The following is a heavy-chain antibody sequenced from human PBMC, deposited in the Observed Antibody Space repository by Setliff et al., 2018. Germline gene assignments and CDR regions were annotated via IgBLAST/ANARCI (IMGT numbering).Heavy chain of an antibody. J-gene: IGHJ6*03. CDR1: GFTFSNHG. Sequence: GGSLRLSCVASGFTFSNHGMLWVRQAPGKGLEWVALIWYDGNNKKYADSVRGRFAVSRDNSRNTLYLEMNSLRPEDTAMYYCAKGGPYYYYYMDVWGKGTMVTVSS. CDR3: AKGGPYYYYYMDV. CDR2: IWYDGNNK. V-gene: IGHV3-30*02.